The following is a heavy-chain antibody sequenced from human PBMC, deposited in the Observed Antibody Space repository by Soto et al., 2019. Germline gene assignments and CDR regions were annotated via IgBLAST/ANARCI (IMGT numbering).Heavy chain of an antibody. CDR3: ARVPNCDSSSCYSYFDF. J-gene: IGHJ4*02. V-gene: IGHV3-9*01. CDR1: GFTFDDYA. CDR2: ISWNSASI. Sequence: PGGSLRLSCAAAGFTFDDYAMHWVRPAPGKGPEWVSGISWNSASIGYADSVKGRFTISRDNAKKSLYLQVNSLRVEDTAVYYCARVPNCDSSSCYSYFDFWGQGALVTVS. D-gene: IGHD2-2*01.